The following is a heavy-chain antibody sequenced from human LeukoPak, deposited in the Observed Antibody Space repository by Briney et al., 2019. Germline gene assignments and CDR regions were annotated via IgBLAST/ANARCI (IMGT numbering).Heavy chain of an antibody. CDR2: IYYSGST. Sequence: SETLSLTCTVSGGSISGYYWSWIRQPPGKGLEWIGYIYYSGSTNYNPSLKSRVTISVDTSKNQFSLKLSSVTAADTAVYYCARDRYCGGDCYSYAFDIWGQGTMVTVSS. D-gene: IGHD2-21*02. CDR3: ARDRYCGGDCYSYAFDI. J-gene: IGHJ3*02. CDR1: GGSISGYY. V-gene: IGHV4-59*01.